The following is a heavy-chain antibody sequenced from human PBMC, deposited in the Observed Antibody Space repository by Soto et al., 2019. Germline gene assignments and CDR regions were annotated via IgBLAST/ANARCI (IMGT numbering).Heavy chain of an antibody. J-gene: IGHJ6*02. D-gene: IGHD2-15*01. CDR1: GFTFSSYT. V-gene: IGHV3-23*01. CDR2: ISGSGGTT. Sequence: PGGSLRLSCAASGFTFSSYTMSWVRQAPGKGLEWVSAISGSGGTTYYADSVKGRFTVSRDKSKNTLYLQMNSLRADDTAIYYCAKGIAVAVGGTDYYYYGMDVWGQGTTVTVSS. CDR3: AKGIAVAVGGTDYYYYGMDV.